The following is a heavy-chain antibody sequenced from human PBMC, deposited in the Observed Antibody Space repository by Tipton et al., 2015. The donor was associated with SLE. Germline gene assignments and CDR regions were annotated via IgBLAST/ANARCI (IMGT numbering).Heavy chain of an antibody. CDR1: GFTFSSYA. V-gene: IGHV3-23*01. J-gene: IGHJ4*02. CDR3: AREKSGSSSRLDY. D-gene: IGHD6-13*01. CDR2: VSGSGGTT. Sequence: SLRLSCAASGFTFSSYAMNWVRQAPGKGLEWVSIVSGSGGTTYYADSVRGRFAVSRDNSKNTLYLQMNSLRAEDTAVYYCAREKSGSSSRLDYWGQGTLVTVSS.